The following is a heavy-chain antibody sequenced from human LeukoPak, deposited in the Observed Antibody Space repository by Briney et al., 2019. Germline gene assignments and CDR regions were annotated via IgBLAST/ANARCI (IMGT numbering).Heavy chain of an antibody. J-gene: IGHJ4*02. Sequence: SETLSLTCTVSGYSISSGYYWGWIRQPPGKGLEWIGSIYHSGSTYYNPSLKSRVTISVDTSKNQFSLKLSSVTAADTAVYYCARAAQQLVRYFDYWGQGTLVTVSS. CDR3: ARAAQQLVRYFDY. CDR2: IYHSGST. V-gene: IGHV4-38-2*02. CDR1: GYSISSGYY. D-gene: IGHD6-6*01.